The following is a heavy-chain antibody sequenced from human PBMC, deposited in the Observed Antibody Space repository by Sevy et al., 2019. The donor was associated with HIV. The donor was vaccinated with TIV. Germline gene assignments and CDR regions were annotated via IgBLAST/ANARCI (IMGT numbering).Heavy chain of an antibody. CDR3: ARHNNRDVYNSFDY. Sequence: SETLSLTCSVSGDSISGYYWSWIRQPPGKGLEWIGYIHYGGSTNYNPSLKGRVTISVDTSKNQFSLKLSSVTAADTAVYYCARHNNRDVYNSFDYWGQGTLVTVSS. D-gene: IGHD1-1*01. CDR1: GDSISGYY. V-gene: IGHV4-59*08. J-gene: IGHJ4*02. CDR2: IHYGGST.